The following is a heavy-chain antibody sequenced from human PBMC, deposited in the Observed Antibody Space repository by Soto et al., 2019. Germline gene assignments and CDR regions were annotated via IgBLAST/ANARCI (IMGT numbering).Heavy chain of an antibody. J-gene: IGHJ4*02. CDR1: GFTFSSYA. V-gene: IGHV3-23*01. Sequence: PGGSVGLSCAASGFTFSSYAMSLARDAPGMGLEWVSDISGRGVTSYYAESVKGRFTISGDNSKNTLNLQMNSLRAEDTAVYYCAKDLRYCSSTSCSYYFDYWGQGTLVTVSS. CDR3: AKDLRYCSSTSCSYYFDY. CDR2: ISGRGVTS. D-gene: IGHD2-2*01.